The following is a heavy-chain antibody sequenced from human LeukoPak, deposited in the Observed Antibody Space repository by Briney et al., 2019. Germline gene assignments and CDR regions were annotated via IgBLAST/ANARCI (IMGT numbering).Heavy chain of an antibody. CDR2: IYWSGRT. Sequence: SETLSLTCTVSGASVSSSNFYGAWIRQPPGRGFGWIGSIYWSGRTLYNSSLKSRVTISLDTSRNQFSLKMTSVIAADTAVYYCARYCSGDCYFDSWGQGSLVTVTS. CDR3: ARYCSGDCYFDS. D-gene: IGHD2-21*01. V-gene: IGHV4-39*01. CDR1: GASVSSSNFY. J-gene: IGHJ4*02.